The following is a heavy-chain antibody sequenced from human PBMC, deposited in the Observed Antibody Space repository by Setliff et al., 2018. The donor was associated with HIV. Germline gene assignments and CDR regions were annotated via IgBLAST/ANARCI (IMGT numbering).Heavy chain of an antibody. CDR1: GYTFDVFS. CDR3: AREGSNPFRYFFDF. CDR2: INPKSGGT. D-gene: IGHD4-4*01. J-gene: IGHJ4*02. Sequence: ASVKVSCKTSGYTFDVFSIHWVRQAPGQGPEWMGWINPKSGGTKYAQRFQGRVAMTRDTSTRTVYMDLTRLRPDDTAVYYCAREGSNPFRYFFDFWGQGALVTVSS. V-gene: IGHV1-2*02.